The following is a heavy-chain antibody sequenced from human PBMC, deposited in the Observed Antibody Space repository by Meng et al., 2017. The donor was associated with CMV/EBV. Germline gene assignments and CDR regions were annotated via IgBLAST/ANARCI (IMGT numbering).Heavy chain of an antibody. CDR2: INPSGGST. Sequence: QVELARAGAEGKTPEASLTVACKASGYTCTSYYMHWERQAPGQGLEWMGIINPSGGSTSYAQKFQGRVTMTRDTSTSTVYMELSSLRSEDTAVYYCALAEYSSSLFDYWGQGTLVTVSS. D-gene: IGHD6-13*01. CDR3: ALAEYSSSLFDY. V-gene: IGHV1-46*01. CDR1: GYTCTSYY. J-gene: IGHJ4*02.